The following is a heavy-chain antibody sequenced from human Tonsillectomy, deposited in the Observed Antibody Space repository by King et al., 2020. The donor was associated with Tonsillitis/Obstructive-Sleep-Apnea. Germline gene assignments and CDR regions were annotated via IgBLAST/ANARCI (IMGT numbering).Heavy chain of an antibody. Sequence: VQLVESGGHLVQPGGSLRLSCTASGFTFSSYAMSWVRQAPGKGLEWVSAISGSGGSTYYADSVKGRFTISRDNSKNTLYLQMNGLRAEDTALYYCAKARGDYEPYYGMDVWGQGTTVTVSS. D-gene: IGHD4-17*01. J-gene: IGHJ6*02. CDR1: GFTFSSYA. CDR3: AKARGDYEPYYGMDV. V-gene: IGHV3-23*04. CDR2: ISGSGGST.